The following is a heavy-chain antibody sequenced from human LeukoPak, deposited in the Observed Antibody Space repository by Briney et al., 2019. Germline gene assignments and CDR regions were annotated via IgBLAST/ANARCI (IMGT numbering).Heavy chain of an antibody. D-gene: IGHD6-19*01. CDR1: GFTFSNYY. Sequence: GGSLRLSCAASGFTFSNYYLSWVRQAPGKRLEWVSFISSSATGSNTWYADSVKGRFTISRDNAKKSLFLQMNSLRAEDTAVYYCARALGAAVALSHFWGQGTLVTVS. J-gene: IGHJ4*02. V-gene: IGHV3-11*01. CDR3: ARALGAAVALSHF. CDR2: ISSSATGSNT.